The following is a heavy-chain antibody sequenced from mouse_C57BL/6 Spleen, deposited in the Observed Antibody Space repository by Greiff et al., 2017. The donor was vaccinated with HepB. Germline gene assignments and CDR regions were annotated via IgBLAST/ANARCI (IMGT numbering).Heavy chain of an antibody. D-gene: IGHD2-3*01. V-gene: IGHV1-80*01. Sequence: QLKESGAELVKPGASVKISCKASGYAFSSYWMNWVKQRPGKGLEWIGQIYPGDGDTNYNGKFKGKATLTADKSSSTAYMQLSSLTSEDSAVYFCARYDGYYDYAMDYWGQGTSVTVSS. CDR3: ARYDGYYDYAMDY. CDR1: GYAFSSYW. CDR2: IYPGDGDT. J-gene: IGHJ4*01.